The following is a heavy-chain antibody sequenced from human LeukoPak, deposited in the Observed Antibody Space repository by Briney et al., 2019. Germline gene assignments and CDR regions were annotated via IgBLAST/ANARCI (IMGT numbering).Heavy chain of an antibody. V-gene: IGHV5-51*01. CDR3: ARLGSMGPIDY. Sequence: GESLNISCRGSGYSFTSYWIGWVRQMPGKGLEWMGINSPGDSDTRYSPSFQGQVTISADKSISTAYLQWSSLTASDTAMYYCARLGSMGPIDYWGQGTLVTVSS. CDR2: NSPGDSDT. CDR1: GYSFTSYW. J-gene: IGHJ4*02. D-gene: IGHD1-26*01.